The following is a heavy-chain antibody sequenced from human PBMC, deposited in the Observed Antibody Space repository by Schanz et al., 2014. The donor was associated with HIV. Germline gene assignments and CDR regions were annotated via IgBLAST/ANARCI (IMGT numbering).Heavy chain of an antibody. V-gene: IGHV3-23*01. Sequence: EVQLLESGGDLVQPGGSLRLSCAASGFTFSDHAMSWVRQVPGKGLEWVSGISYNGRFTYYAESVKGRFTISRDNSKNSLYLQRNGLRAEDTAVYYCANSGYCTNGICYTRGDGMDVWGRGTTVTVSS. J-gene: IGHJ6*02. CDR3: ANSGYCTNGICYTRGDGMDV. D-gene: IGHD2-8*01. CDR2: ISYNGRFT. CDR1: GFTFSDHA.